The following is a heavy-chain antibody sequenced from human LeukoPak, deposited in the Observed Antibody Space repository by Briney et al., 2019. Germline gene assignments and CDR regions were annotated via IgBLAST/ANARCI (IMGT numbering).Heavy chain of an antibody. D-gene: IGHD6-19*01. CDR3: ARDRGAVHDY. J-gene: IGHJ4*02. V-gene: IGHV4-4*08. CDR2: NYNSGST. CDR1: GGSISSYC. Sequence: PSETLSLTCTVSGGSISSYCWSWIRQPPGKGLEWIGYNYNSGSTNYNPSLKSRVTISVDTSKNQFSLKLSSVTAADTAVYYCARDRGAVHDYWGQGTLVTVSS.